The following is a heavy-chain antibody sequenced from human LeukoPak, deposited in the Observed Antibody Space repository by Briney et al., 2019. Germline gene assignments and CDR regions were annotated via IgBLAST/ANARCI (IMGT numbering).Heavy chain of an antibody. V-gene: IGHV1-69*05. CDR3: ARDIFGTSRPSDY. Sequence: GSSVKVSCKASGGTFSSYTISWVRQAPGQGLEWLGGIIPIFATANYAQKFQGRVTITTDESTSTAYMELSSLRSEDTAVYYCARDIFGTSRPSDYWGQGTLVTVSS. CDR1: GGTFSSYT. CDR2: IIPIFATA. J-gene: IGHJ4*02. D-gene: IGHD1-14*01.